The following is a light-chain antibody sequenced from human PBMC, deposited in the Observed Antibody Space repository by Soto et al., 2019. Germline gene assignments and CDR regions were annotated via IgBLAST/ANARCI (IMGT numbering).Light chain of an antibody. J-gene: IGLJ1*01. CDR1: SSDVGGYKY. CDR3: SSYSSSSTLV. Sequence: QSVLTQPASVSGSPGQSITIACTGTSSDVGGYKYVSWYQQHPGKAPKLMIYEVSNRPSGVSNRFSGSKSGNTASLTISGLQAEDEADYYCSSYSSSSTLVFXTGTKGTVL. CDR2: EVS. V-gene: IGLV2-14*01.